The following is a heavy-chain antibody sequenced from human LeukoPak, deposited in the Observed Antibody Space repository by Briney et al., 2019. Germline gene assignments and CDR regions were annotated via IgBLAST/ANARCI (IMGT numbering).Heavy chain of an antibody. D-gene: IGHD6-13*01. V-gene: IGHV3-23*01. Sequence: GESLRLSCGASGLTVSSYGMSWVRQAPGKGLEWVSTIIGSAVNTYYADSVKGRFTISRDDSKNTVYLQMNSLRAEDTAVYSCARVGNTAEAGTVDYWGQGTLVTVSS. J-gene: IGHJ4*02. CDR1: GLTVSSYG. CDR3: ARVGNTAEAGTVDY. CDR2: IIGSAVNT.